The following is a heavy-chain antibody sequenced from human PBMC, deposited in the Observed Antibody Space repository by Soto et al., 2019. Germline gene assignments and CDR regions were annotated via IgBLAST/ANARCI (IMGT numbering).Heavy chain of an antibody. V-gene: IGHV1-2*02. CDR2: INPNNGVT. D-gene: IGHD6-19*01. CDR1: GYMFTGFY. J-gene: IGHJ4*02. Sequence: ASVKVSFKASGYMFTGFYLHWLRQAPGQGLEWMGWINPNNGVTTYAKNFQGRVTMTRDSSISTAYMELSSLRSDDTAVYFCAAAAIPVAGRHPDFWGQGTVVTVSS. CDR3: AAAAIPVAGRHPDF.